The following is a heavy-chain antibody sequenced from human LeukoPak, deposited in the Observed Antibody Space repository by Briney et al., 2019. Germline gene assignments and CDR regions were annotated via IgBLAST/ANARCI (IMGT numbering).Heavy chain of an antibody. CDR3: ARVAGSGWHYYYYYYMDV. D-gene: IGHD6-19*01. Sequence: GSLRLSCAASGFTFSSYAMSWVRQPPGKGLEWIGSIYYSGSTYYNPSLKSRVTISVDTSKNQFSLKLSFVTAADTAVYYCARVAGSGWHYYYYYYMDVWGKGTTVTVSS. J-gene: IGHJ6*03. CDR1: GFTFSSYA. V-gene: IGHV4-39*07. CDR2: IYYSGST.